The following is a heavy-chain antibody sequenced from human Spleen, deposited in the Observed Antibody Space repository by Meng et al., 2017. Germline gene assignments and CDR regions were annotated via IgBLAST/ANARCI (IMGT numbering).Heavy chain of an antibody. Sequence: GSLRLSCAVYGGSFSSYYWSWIRQPPGKGLEWIGEINHSGSTNYKSSLKNRVTLSVDTSKNQFSLKLSSVTAADTAVYYCARGHKQQLVQFGVKQYFQHWGQGTLVTVSS. D-gene: IGHD6-13*01. J-gene: IGHJ1*01. V-gene: IGHV4-34*01. CDR3: ARGHKQQLVQFGVKQYFQH. CDR2: INHSGST. CDR1: GGSFSSYY.